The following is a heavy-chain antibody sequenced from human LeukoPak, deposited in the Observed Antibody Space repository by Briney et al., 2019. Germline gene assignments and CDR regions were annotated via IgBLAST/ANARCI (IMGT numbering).Heavy chain of an antibody. J-gene: IGHJ4*02. CDR3: ARDLNSTGWIGSGY. V-gene: IGHV1-69*13. CDR2: IIPIFGTA. CDR1: GGTFSSYA. Sequence: GASVKVSCKASGGTFSSYAISWVRQAPGQGLEWMGGIIPIFGTANYAQKFQGRVTITADESTSTAYMELSSLRSEDTAVYYCARDLNSTGWIGSGYWGQGTLVTVSS. D-gene: IGHD6-19*01.